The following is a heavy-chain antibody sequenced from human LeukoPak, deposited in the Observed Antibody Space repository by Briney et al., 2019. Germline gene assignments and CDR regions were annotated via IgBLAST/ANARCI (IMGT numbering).Heavy chain of an antibody. D-gene: IGHD3-22*01. J-gene: IGHJ4*02. CDR3: AKEGNYYDSSGYYRSYYFDY. V-gene: IGHV3-30*18. Sequence: GGSLRLSCAAAGFTFSSYAMHWVRQAPGKGLEWVAVISYDGSNKYYADSVKGRFTISRDNSKYTLDLQMNSLRAEDTAVYYCAKEGNYYDSSGYYRSYYFDYWGQGTLVTVSS. CDR1: GFTFSSYA. CDR2: ISYDGSNK.